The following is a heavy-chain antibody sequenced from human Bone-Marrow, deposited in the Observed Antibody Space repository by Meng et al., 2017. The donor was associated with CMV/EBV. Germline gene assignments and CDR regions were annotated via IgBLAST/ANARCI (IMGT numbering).Heavy chain of an antibody. CDR3: AREDTGDFDY. CDR2: IRYDGSNK. D-gene: IGHD1-1*01. CDR1: GFTFSSYG. Sequence: GGSLRLSCAASGFTFSSYGMHWVRQAPGKGLEWVAFIRYDGSNKYYADSVKGRFTISRDNAKNSLYLQMNSLRAEDTAVYYCAREDTGDFDYWGQGALVTVSS. J-gene: IGHJ4*02. V-gene: IGHV3-30*02.